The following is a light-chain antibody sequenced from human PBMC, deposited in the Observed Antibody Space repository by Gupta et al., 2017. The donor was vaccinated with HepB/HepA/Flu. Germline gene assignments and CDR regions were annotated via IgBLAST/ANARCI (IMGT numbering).Light chain of an antibody. CDR2: DVN. V-gene: IGLV2-14*03. CDR1: TSDIGGYNF. CDR3: SSYTHSTILV. J-gene: IGLJ2*01. Sequence: QSALTQPASVSGSPGQSITISCTGTTSDIGGYNFVSWYQRHPGEAPKLIIYDVNNRPSGVSNRFSGSKSGNTASLTISELQAEDEGDYFCSSYTHSTILVFGGGTKLTVL.